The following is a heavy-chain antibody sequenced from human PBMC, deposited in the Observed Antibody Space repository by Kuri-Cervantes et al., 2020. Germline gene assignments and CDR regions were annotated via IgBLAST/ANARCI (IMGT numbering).Heavy chain of an antibody. J-gene: IGHJ4*02. V-gene: IGHV4-59*12. CDR1: GGSISSYY. D-gene: IGHD2-2*01. CDR2: IYYSGST. CDR3: ARDPGYAHFDY. Sequence: GSLRLSCTVSGGSISSYYWSWIRQPPGKGLEWIGYIYYSGSTYYNPSLKSRVTISVGTSKNQFSLKLSSVTAADTAVYYCARDPGYAHFDYWGQGTLVTVSS.